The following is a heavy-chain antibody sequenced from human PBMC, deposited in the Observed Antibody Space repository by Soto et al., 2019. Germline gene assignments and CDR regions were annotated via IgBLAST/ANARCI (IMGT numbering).Heavy chain of an antibody. J-gene: IGHJ6*02. Sequence: SETLSLTCTVSGGSISSYYWSWIRQPAGKGLEWIGRIYTSGSTNYNPPLKSRVTMSVDTSKNQFSLKLSSVTAADTAVYYCARDRGTIFGVVMEYYYYGMDVWGQGTTVTVSS. CDR2: IYTSGST. V-gene: IGHV4-4*07. CDR1: GGSISSYY. CDR3: ARDRGTIFGVVMEYYYYGMDV. D-gene: IGHD3-3*01.